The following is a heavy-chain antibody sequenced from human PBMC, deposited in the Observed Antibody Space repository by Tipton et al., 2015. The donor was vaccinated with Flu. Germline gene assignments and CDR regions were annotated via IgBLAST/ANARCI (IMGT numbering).Heavy chain of an antibody. CDR3: ASRLNGDVDY. CDR2: IYTSGST. D-gene: IGHD4-17*01. Sequence: LRLSCTVSGGSISSGSYYWSWIRQPAGKGLEWIGRIYTSGSTNYNPSLKSRDTISVDTSKNQFSLKLSSVTAADTAVYYCASRLNGDVDYWGQGTLVTVSS. J-gene: IGHJ4*02. V-gene: IGHV4-61*02. CDR1: GGSISSGSYY.